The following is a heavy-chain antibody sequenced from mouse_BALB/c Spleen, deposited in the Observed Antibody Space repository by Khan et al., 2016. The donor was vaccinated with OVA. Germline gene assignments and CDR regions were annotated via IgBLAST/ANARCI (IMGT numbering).Heavy chain of an antibody. V-gene: IGHV2-9*02. CDR2: IWAGGST. CDR1: GYSLTRYG. J-gene: IGHJ2*01. CDR3: ARSKYLARY. D-gene: IGHD3-3*01. Sequence: QVQLKESGPGLVAPSQSLSITCTVYGYSLTRYGVHWVRQPPGKGLEWLGLIWAGGSTNYNWALMSRLSISIDNSKSLVFLIMNNLQTDDTALYYCARSKYLARYWGQDTTLTVSS.